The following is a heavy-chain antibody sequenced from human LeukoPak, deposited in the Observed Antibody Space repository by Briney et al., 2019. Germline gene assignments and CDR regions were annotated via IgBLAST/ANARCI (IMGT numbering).Heavy chain of an antibody. CDR1: GFTFSTYA. Sequence: GGSLRLSCAASGFTFSTYAMHWVRQAPGTGLESVAVISSDANNKYYADSVKGRFTISRDNSKNTLFLQMNSLRPEDTAVYYCARHLGSGSGWFLRYWGQGTLVTVSS. CDR2: ISSDANNK. V-gene: IGHV3-30*04. CDR3: ARHLGSGSGWFLRY. J-gene: IGHJ4*02. D-gene: IGHD6-13*01.